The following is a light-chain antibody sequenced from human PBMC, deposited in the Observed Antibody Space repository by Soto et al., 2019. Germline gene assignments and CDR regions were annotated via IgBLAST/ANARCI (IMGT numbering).Light chain of an antibody. CDR2: AAS. V-gene: IGKV1-39*01. J-gene: IGKJ3*01. CDR1: QNINNY. Sequence: DVQMTQSPSSLSASVGDPVTVTCPVSQNINNYVTCYQHKVGRAPKLLIHAASNLKRGFPSRFSGSGSGTDFTLTISLLQTADFATDYYQQSFFSPYPFGPGTLVDV. CDR3: QQSFFSPYP.